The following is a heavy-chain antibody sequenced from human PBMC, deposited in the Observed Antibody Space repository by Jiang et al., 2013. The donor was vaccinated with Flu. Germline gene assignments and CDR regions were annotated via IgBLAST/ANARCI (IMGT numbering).Heavy chain of an antibody. CDR2: IGGSGRGT. V-gene: IGHV3-23*01. J-gene: IGHJ3*01. CDR3: AKDPGVLPFIGGAFDF. D-gene: IGHD3-16*01. Sequence: AIGGSGRGTWYADAVKGRFNISRDNSKNTVDLQMSSLSDGDAAVYYCAKDPGVLPFIGGAFDFWGQGTMVTVSS.